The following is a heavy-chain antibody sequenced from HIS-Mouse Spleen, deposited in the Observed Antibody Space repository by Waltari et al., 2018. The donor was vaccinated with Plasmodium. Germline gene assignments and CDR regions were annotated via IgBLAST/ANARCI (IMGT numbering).Heavy chain of an antibody. Sequence: QVQLVQSGAEVKKPGASVKVSCKASGYTFTGYYMHWVRQAPGQGLGWMGRINPNRGGTNYAQKFQGRVTMTRDTSISTAYMELSRLRSYDTAVYYCARVLGYKAAAGTFVEYFQHWGQGTLVTVSS. D-gene: IGHD6-13*01. V-gene: IGHV1-2*02. CDR1: GYTFTGYY. J-gene: IGHJ1*01. CDR3: ARVLGYKAAAGTFVEYFQH. CDR2: INPNRGGT.